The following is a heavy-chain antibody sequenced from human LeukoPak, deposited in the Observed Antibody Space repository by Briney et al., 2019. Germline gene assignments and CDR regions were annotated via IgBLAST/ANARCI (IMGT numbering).Heavy chain of an antibody. V-gene: IGHV1-24*01. CDR2: FDPEDGET. J-gene: IGHJ4*02. D-gene: IGHD6-19*01. CDR3: ATGEGSYSSGWYNIDY. Sequence: ASVKVSCKVSGYTLTELSMHWVRQAPGKGLEWMGGFDPEDGETIYAQKFQGRVTMTEDTSTDTAYMELSSLRSEDTAVYYCATGEGSYSSGWYNIDYWGQGTLVTVSS. CDR1: GYTLTELS.